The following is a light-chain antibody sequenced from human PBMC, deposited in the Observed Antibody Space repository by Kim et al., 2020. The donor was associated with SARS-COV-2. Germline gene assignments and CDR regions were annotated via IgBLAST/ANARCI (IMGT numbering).Light chain of an antibody. J-gene: IGKJ2*01. CDR2: AAS. CDR3: QQSYSTPYT. CDR1: QSISGY. Sequence: SASVGDRVTIICRASQSISGYLNWYQQKPGKAPKLLIYAASSLQSGVPSRFSGSGSGTDFTLTISSLQPEDFATYYCQQSYSTPYTFGQGTKLEI. V-gene: IGKV1-39*01.